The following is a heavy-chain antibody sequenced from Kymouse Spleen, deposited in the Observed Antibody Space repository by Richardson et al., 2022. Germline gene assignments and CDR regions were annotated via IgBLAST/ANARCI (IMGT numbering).Heavy chain of an antibody. CDR2: IYYSGST. D-gene: IGHD6-19*01. J-gene: IGHJ4*02. CDR3: ARRYSSGWFDY. V-gene: IGHV4-61*01. Sequence: QVQLQESGPGLVKPSETLSLTCTVSGGSVSSGSYYWSWIRQPPGKGLEWIGYIYYSGSTNYNPSLKSRVTISVDTSKNQFSLKLSSVTAADTAVYYCARRYSSGWFDYWGQGTLVTVSS. CDR1: GGSVSSGSYY.